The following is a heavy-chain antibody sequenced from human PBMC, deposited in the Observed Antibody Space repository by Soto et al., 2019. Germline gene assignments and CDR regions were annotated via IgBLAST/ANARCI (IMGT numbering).Heavy chain of an antibody. CDR3: ARRWGYSFDY. D-gene: IGHD7-27*01. CDR2: IYYSGST. V-gene: IGHV4-39*01. Sequence: SETLSLTCTVSGGSISSYYWGWIRRPPGKGLEWIGSIYYSGSTYYNPSLKSRVTISVDTSKNQFSLKLSSVTAADTAVYYCARRWGYSFDYWGQGTLVTVS. CDR1: GGSISSYY. J-gene: IGHJ4*02.